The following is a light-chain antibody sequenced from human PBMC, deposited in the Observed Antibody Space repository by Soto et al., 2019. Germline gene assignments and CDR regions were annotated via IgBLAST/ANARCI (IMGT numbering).Light chain of an antibody. V-gene: IGLV1-40*01. CDR3: QSYDSSLRGV. CDR1: SSNIGAGYD. J-gene: IGLJ2*01. Sequence: QAVVTQPPSVSGAPGQRVTISCTGSSSNIGAGYDVHWYQQLPGTAPKLLIYANTNRPSGVPDRFSGSKSGTSASLAITGLQAEDAADYYCQSYDSSLRGVFGGGTKVTVL. CDR2: ANT.